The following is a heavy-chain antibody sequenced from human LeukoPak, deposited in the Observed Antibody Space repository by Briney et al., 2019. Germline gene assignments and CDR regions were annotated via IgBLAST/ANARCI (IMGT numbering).Heavy chain of an antibody. Sequence: ASVKVSCKASGYTFTSYYMHWVRQAPGQGLEWMGIINPSGGSTSYAQKFQGRVTMTSDMSTSTVYMELSSLKSEDTAVYYCARDLWVDSSGYNDAFDIWGQGTMVTVSS. CDR1: GYTFTSYY. D-gene: IGHD3-22*01. CDR2: INPSGGST. V-gene: IGHV1-46*01. J-gene: IGHJ3*02. CDR3: ARDLWVDSSGYNDAFDI.